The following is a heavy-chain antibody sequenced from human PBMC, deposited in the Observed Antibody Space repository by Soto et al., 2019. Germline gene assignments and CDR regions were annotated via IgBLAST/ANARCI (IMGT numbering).Heavy chain of an antibody. Sequence: PSETLSLTCTVSGGSISSGDYYWSWIRQPPGKCFEWIGYIYYSGSTYYNPSLKSRGTISVDTSKNQFSLKLSSVTAADTDVYYCARVPLPFEWLSQGLLYYCMDVWGQGTTVTVSS. CDR1: GGSISSGDYY. J-gene: IGHJ6*02. V-gene: IGHV4-30-4*01. D-gene: IGHD3-3*01. CDR2: IYYSGST. CDR3: ARVPLPFEWLSQGLLYYCMDV.